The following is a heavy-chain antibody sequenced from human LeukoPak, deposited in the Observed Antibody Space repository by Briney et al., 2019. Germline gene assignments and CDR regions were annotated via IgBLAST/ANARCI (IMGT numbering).Heavy chain of an antibody. J-gene: IGHJ5*02. CDR2: IYYSGST. D-gene: IGHD3-10*01. V-gene: IGHV4-59*01. CDR1: GGSISSYY. CDR3: ARGGYYGSGNDFRFDP. Sequence: PSETLSLTCTVSGGSISSYYWSWIQQPPGKGLEWIGYIYYSGSTNYKPSLKSRVTISVDTSKNQFSLKLSSVTAADTAVYYCARGGYYGSGNDFRFDPWGQGTLVTVSS.